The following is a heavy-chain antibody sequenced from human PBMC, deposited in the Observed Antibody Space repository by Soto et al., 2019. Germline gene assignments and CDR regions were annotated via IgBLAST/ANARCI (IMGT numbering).Heavy chain of an antibody. CDR1: GYTFTSYG. J-gene: IGHJ5*02. V-gene: IGHV1-18*01. Sequence: ASVKVSCKASGYTFTSYGISWVRQAPGQGLEWMGWISAYNGNTNYAQKLQGRVTMTTDTSTSTAYMELRSLRSDDTAVYYCARDGIYDSSGYYNWFDPWGQGTLVTVYS. D-gene: IGHD3-22*01. CDR2: ISAYNGNT. CDR3: ARDGIYDSSGYYNWFDP.